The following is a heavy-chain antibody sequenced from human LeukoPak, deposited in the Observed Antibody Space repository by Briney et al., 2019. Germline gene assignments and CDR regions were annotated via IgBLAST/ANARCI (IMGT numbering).Heavy chain of an antibody. V-gene: IGHV5-51*01. CDR1: GYSFTSYW. CDR3: ARPVFNIVGATDAFDI. CDR2: IYPGDSDT. D-gene: IGHD1-26*01. Sequence: RGESLKISCKSSGYSFTSYWIGWVRQMPGKGLEWMGIIYPGDSDTTYSPSFQGQVTISADKSISTAYLQWSSLKASDTAMYYCARPVFNIVGATDAFDIWGQGTMVTVSS. J-gene: IGHJ3*02.